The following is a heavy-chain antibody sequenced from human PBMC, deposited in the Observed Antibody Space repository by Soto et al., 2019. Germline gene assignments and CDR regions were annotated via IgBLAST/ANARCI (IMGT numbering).Heavy chain of an antibody. D-gene: IGHD3-22*01. V-gene: IGHV1-3*01. J-gene: IGHJ4*02. Sequence: GASVKVSCKASGYTFTSYAMHWVRQAPGQRLEWMGWINAGNGHTKYSQKFQGRITITRDTSASTAYMELTSLRSEDTAVYYCARSSGFYYVGYWGQGIQVTVSS. CDR3: ARSSGFYYVGY. CDR2: INAGNGHT. CDR1: GYTFTSYA.